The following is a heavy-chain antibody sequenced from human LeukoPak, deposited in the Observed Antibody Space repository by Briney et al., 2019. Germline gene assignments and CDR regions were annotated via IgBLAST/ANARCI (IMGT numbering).Heavy chain of an antibody. CDR2: IYHSGGT. V-gene: IGHV4-4*02. D-gene: IGHD4-11*01. Sequence: KSSETLSLTCAVSGDPINSIDWWSWVRQSPARGLEWIGEIYHSGGTNYNPSLKSRVTISVDKSKNHLSLKLSSVTAADTAVYYCASITYSNYGAHFDYWGQGTLVTVSS. J-gene: IGHJ4*02. CDR3: ASITYSNYGAHFDY. CDR1: GDPINSIDW.